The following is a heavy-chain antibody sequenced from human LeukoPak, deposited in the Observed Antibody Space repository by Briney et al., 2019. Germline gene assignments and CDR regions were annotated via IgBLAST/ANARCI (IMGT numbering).Heavy chain of an antibody. V-gene: IGHV1-3*01. CDR2: INAGNGNT. D-gene: IGHD5-18*01. J-gene: IGHJ4*02. CDR3: ARDPGYSYGEEFDY. CDR1: GYTFTSYA. Sequence: ASVKVSCKASGYTFTSYAMHWVRQAPGQRLEWMGWINAGNGNTKYSQNFQGRVTIARDTSASTAYMELSSLRSEDTAVYYCARDPGYSYGEEFDYWGQGTLVTVSS.